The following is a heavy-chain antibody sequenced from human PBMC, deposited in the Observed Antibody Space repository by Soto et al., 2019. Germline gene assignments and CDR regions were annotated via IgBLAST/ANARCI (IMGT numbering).Heavy chain of an antibody. J-gene: IGHJ5*02. V-gene: IGHV3-23*01. Sequence: GGSRRLSCAASGFTFSSYAMSWVRQAPGKGLEWVSAISGCGGSTYYADSVKGRFTISRDNSKNTLYLQMNSLRAEDTAVYYCAKDCPRPYSSSWYNWFDPCGQGTLVIVSS. CDR1: GFTFSSYA. CDR2: ISGCGGST. CDR3: AKDCPRPYSSSWYNWFDP. D-gene: IGHD6-13*01.